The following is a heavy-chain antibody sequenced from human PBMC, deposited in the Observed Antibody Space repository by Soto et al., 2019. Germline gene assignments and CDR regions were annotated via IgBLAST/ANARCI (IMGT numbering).Heavy chain of an antibody. CDR2: ILHIGDSA. D-gene: IGHD3-10*01. Sequence: DVQLLESGGGLVQPGGSLRLSCVASGFSFSANAMTWVRQAPGKGLEWVASILHIGDSAYYADSVKGRFTISRDNSKRPFYRQLTSLRAEDTAVFYCARRVLSNTDSGGKGTLVPVSS. V-gene: IGHV3-23*01. J-gene: IGHJ5*01. CDR1: GFSFSANA. CDR3: ARRVLSNTDS.